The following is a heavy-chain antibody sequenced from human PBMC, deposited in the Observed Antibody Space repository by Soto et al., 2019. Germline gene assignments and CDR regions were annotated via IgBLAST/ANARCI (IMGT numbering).Heavy chain of an antibody. CDR1: GGTFSSYA. CDR3: ARKLLGYCSGGSCYYAFDI. D-gene: IGHD2-15*01. J-gene: IGHJ3*02. V-gene: IGHV1-69*01. CDR2: IIPIFGTA. Sequence: QVQLVQSGAEVKKSGSSVKVSCKASGGTFSSYAISWVRQAPGQGLEWMGGIIPIFGTANYAQKFQGRVTITADESTSTAYMELSSLRSEDTAVYYCARKLLGYCSGGSCYYAFDIWGQGTMVTVSS.